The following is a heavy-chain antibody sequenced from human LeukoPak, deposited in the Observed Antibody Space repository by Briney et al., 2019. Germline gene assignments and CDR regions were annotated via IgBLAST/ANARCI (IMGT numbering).Heavy chain of an antibody. Sequence: GGSLRLFCAASGFTFSSFGMHWVRQAPGKGLEWVAFIRYDGSNKYYADSVKGRFTISRDNSKNTLYLQMNSLRAEDTAVYYCAKDGYTNGFDFYYLDVWGKGTTVTISS. CDR3: AKDGYTNGFDFYYLDV. V-gene: IGHV3-30*02. D-gene: IGHD5-18*01. J-gene: IGHJ6*03. CDR1: GFTFSSFG. CDR2: IRYDGSNK.